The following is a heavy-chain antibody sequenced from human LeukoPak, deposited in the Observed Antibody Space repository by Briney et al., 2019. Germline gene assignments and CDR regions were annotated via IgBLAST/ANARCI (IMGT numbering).Heavy chain of an antibody. CDR2: IYTSGST. V-gene: IGHV4-4*07. D-gene: IGHD3-3*01. Sequence: SETLSLTCTVSGGSISSYYWSWIRQPAGKGLEWTGRIYTSGSTSYNPSLKSRVTMSVDTSKNQFSLKLSSVTAADTAVYYCARELYYDFWSGYYPFDYWGQGTLVTVSS. CDR1: GGSISSYY. J-gene: IGHJ4*02. CDR3: ARELYYDFWSGYYPFDY.